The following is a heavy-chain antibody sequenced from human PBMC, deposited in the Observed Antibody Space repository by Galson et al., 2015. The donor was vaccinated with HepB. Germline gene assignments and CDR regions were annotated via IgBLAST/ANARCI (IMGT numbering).Heavy chain of an antibody. V-gene: IGHV3-72*01. CDR3: AREPISKYYFDY. CDR2: ARNRANSYTT. Sequence: SLRLSCAASGFTFSDHYMDWVRQAPGKGLEWVGLARNRANSYTTEYAASVKGRFIISRDESKNSLYLQMNSLNTEDTAVYYCAREPISKYYFDYWGQGILVTVSS. J-gene: IGHJ4*02. D-gene: IGHD2-2*01. CDR1: GFTFSDHY.